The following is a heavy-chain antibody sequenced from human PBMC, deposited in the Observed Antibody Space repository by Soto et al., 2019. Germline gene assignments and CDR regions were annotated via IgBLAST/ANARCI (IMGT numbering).Heavy chain of an antibody. Sequence: ASVKVSCKASGITFSTYAIHWVRQAPGQGLEWMGWINAGNGNTRYSQKFQGRVTLTRDTSASTTYMDLSSLRSEDTAIYYCARAISGYVTWGQGALVTVSS. D-gene: IGHD5-12*01. J-gene: IGHJ4*02. CDR3: ARAISGYVT. V-gene: IGHV1-3*01. CDR2: INAGNGNT. CDR1: GITFSTYA.